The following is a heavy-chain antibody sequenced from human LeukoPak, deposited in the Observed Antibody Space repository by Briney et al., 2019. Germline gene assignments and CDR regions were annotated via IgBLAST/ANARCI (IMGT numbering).Heavy chain of an antibody. Sequence: SETLSLTCGVYGGSFSGYYWSWIRQPPGKGQEWIGEINHSGSTNYNPSLKSRVTISVDTSKNQFYLKLSSVTAADTAVYYCAREAIAAEDFWGKGTTVTVCS. V-gene: IGHV4-34*01. J-gene: IGHJ6*04. CDR2: INHSGST. CDR3: AREAIAAEDF. CDR1: GGSFSGYY. D-gene: IGHD6-13*01.